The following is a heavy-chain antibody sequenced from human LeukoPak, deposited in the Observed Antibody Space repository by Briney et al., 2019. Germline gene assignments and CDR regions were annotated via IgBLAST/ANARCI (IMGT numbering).Heavy chain of an antibody. Sequence: SETLSLTCTVSGGSISSYYWSWIRQPPGKGLEWIGYIYYSGSTNYNPSLKSRVTISVDTSKNQFSLKLSSVTAADTAVYYCARQPPGSYYYYYYMDVWGKGTTVTVSS. V-gene: IGHV4-59*08. CDR1: GGSISSYY. CDR3: ARQPPGSYYYYYYMDV. CDR2: IYYSGST. J-gene: IGHJ6*03. D-gene: IGHD6-25*01.